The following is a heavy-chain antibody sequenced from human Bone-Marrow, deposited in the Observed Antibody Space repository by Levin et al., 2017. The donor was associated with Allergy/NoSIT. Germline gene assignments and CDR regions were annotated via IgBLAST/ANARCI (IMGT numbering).Heavy chain of an antibody. J-gene: IGHJ4*02. CDR1: GFTFSSYA. D-gene: IGHD2-15*01. CDR3: ARAFRCRVVANGDY. V-gene: IGHV3-30-3*01. CDR2: ISYDGSNK. Sequence: GESLKISCAASGFTFSSYAMHWVRQAPGKGLEWVAVISYDGSNKYYADSVKGRFTISRDNSKNTLYLQMNSLRAEDTAVYYCARAFRCRVVANGDYWGQGTLVTVSS.